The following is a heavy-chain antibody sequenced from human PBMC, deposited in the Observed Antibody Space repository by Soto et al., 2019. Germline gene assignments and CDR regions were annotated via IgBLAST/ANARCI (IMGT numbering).Heavy chain of an antibody. Sequence: QVHLVQSGAEVKKPGASVKVSCKASGYNFIDYDINWVRQSTGQGLEWMGWMTPNSGNTGYAQKFQCRVTLTRDTSIGAAYMELSSLKSEDTAVYYCARNPYGSGLFDPWGQGTLVTVSS. CDR1: GYNFIDYD. CDR2: MTPNSGNT. J-gene: IGHJ5*02. D-gene: IGHD6-19*01. CDR3: ARNPYGSGLFDP. V-gene: IGHV1-8*01.